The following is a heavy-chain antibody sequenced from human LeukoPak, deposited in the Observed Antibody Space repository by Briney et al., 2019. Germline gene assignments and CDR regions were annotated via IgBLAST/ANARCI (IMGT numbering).Heavy chain of an antibody. Sequence: SETLSLTCTVSGGSISSYYWSWIRQPPGEGLEWIGYIYTSGSTNYNPSLKSRVTISVDTSKNQFSLKLSSVTAADTAVYYCARHSRPRPFDYWGQGTLVTVSS. J-gene: IGHJ4*02. D-gene: IGHD1-26*01. CDR2: IYTSGST. V-gene: IGHV4-4*09. CDR3: ARHSRPRPFDY. CDR1: GGSISSYY.